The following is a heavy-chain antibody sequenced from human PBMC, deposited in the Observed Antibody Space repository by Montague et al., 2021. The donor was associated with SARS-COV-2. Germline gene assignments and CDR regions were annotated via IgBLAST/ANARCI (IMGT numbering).Heavy chain of an antibody. D-gene: IGHD2-21*02. V-gene: IGHV4-61*09. J-gene: IGHJ5*02. CDR3: ARDPHDYSWFDP. CDR2: IYSTVIT. CDR1: GGSISSASYY. Sequence: TLSLTCTVSGGSISSASYYWSWIRQPAGKGLEWIGHIYSTVITNYNPSLKSRVTISVDLSKNQFSLKMTSVTAADTAVYYCARDPHDYSWFDPWGQGTLVTVSS.